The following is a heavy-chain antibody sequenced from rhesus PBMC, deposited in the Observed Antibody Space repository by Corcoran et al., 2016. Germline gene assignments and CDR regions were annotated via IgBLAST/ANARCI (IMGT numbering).Heavy chain of an antibody. J-gene: IGHJ2*01. Sequence: QVQLQESGPGVVKPSETLSLTCAVSGGSISVSYRCSWSRPPPGKGREWIGYIYGSSTSTNYNPSLKSRVTISKDTSKNQFSLKLSSVTAADTAVYYCARDAPTANWYFDLWGPGTPITISS. CDR3: ARDAPTANWYFDL. CDR1: GGSISVSYR. V-gene: IGHV4S10*01. CDR2: IYGSSTST. D-gene: IGHD4-29*01.